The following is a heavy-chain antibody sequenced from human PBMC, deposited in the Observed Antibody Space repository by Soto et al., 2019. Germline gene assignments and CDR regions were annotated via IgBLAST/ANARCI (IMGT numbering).Heavy chain of an antibody. CDR2: INPKRGGT. Sequence: WASVKVSCKASGYTFTGYYFHWVRQAPGQGLESMGWINPKRGGTNYAQKFQGRVTMSTDTSTNTGYMELSSLRSDDTAVYYCAREGENSGEIDFWGQGTLVTVSS. V-gene: IGHV1-2*02. J-gene: IGHJ4*02. D-gene: IGHD1-26*01. CDR3: AREGENSGEIDF. CDR1: GYTFTGYY.